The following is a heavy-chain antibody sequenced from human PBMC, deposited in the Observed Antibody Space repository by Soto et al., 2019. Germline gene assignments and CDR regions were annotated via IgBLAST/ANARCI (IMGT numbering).Heavy chain of an antibody. V-gene: IGHV3-33*01. CDR2: IWYDGSNK. D-gene: IGHD6-19*01. CDR3: ARYSGYGSGWYYFDN. J-gene: IGHJ4*02. Sequence: QVQLVESGGGVVQPGRSLRLSCAASGFTFSSYGMHWVRQAPGKGLEWVTIIWYDGSNKYYADSVKGRFTISRDNSKNTRNLHMNSLRAEDTAVYYCARYSGYGSGWYYFDNRGQGSLVTVSS. CDR1: GFTFSSYG.